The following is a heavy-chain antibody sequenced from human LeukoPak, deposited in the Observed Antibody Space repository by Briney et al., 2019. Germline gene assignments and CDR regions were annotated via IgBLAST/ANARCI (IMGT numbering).Heavy chain of an antibody. V-gene: IGHV3-7*03. D-gene: IGHD3-3*01. CDR1: GFTFSGYA. J-gene: IGHJ4*02. CDR3: ARDQYDTWSRRGNFDS. CDR2: IKLDGSEK. Sequence: GGSLRLSCAASGFTFSGYAMHWVRQAPGKGLEWVANIKLDGSEKNYVDSAKGRFTISRDNTKNSLYLQMNSLRVEDTAVFYCARDQYDTWSRRGNFDSWGQGTLVIVSS.